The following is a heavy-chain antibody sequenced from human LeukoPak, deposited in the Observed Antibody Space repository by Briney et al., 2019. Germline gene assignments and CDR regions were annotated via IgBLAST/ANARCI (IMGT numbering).Heavy chain of an antibody. Sequence: SETLSLTCTVPGGSLSDYYWSWIRQPPGMDLEWIGYIYYSGSTNYNPSLKSRVTISVDTSKNQFSLKLSSVTAADTAVYYCARDGSLSGMDVWGQGTTVTVSS. CDR2: IYYSGST. V-gene: IGHV4-59*01. CDR3: ARDGSLSGMDV. J-gene: IGHJ6*02. CDR1: GGSLSDYY.